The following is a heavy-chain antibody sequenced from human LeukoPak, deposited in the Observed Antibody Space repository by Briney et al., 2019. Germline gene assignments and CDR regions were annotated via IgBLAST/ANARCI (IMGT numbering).Heavy chain of an antibody. V-gene: IGHV4-34*01. CDR2: INHSVGT. D-gene: IGHD5-18*01. CDR3: ANVDTAAEAFDI. CDR1: SVSFSGYY. Sequence: PSETLSLTCSVYSVSFSGYYWSWIRQPPGKGLEWIWEINHSVGTNYNPSLKSRVTISVDTSKNQFSLKLSSVTAADTAVYYCANVDTAAEAFDIWGQGTMVTVSS. J-gene: IGHJ3*02.